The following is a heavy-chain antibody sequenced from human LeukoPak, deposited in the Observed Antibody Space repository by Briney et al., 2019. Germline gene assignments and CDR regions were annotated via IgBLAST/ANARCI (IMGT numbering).Heavy chain of an antibody. CDR2: IYFSGTT. CDR1: GGSLNPYY. V-gene: IGHV4-4*07. J-gene: IGHJ4*03. CDR3: ARTSASGASYFDY. D-gene: IGHD1-26*01. Sequence: PSETLSLTCTVSGGSLNPYYWSWIRQTAGKGLEWIGRIYFSGTTHYIPSLQNRVTMSLDTSKNQFSLRLTSVTAADTAIYYCARTSASGASYFDYWGQGTLVTVSS.